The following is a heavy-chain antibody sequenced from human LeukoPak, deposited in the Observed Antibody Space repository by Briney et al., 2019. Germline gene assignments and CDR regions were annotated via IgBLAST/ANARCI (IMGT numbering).Heavy chain of an antibody. J-gene: IGHJ5*02. Sequence: GASVKVSCKASGYTFTGYYLHWVRQAPGQGLEWMGWINPKTGVTKYAQSFQGNVTMTRDTSINTAYLELSRLRFDDTAVYYCAGILNSWFDPWGQGTLITVSS. V-gene: IGHV1-2*02. CDR1: GYTFTGYY. CDR2: INPKTGVT. CDR3: AGILNSWFDP.